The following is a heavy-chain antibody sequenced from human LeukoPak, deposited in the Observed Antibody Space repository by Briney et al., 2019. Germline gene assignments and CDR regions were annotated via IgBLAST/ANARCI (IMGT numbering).Heavy chain of an antibody. J-gene: IGHJ6*02. CDR1: GFTFSSYG. CDR2: IPYDGSNK. Sequence: PGRSLRLSCAASGFTFSSYGMHWVRQAPGKGLEWVAVIPYDGSNKYYADSVKGRFTISRDNSKNTLYLQMNSLRAEDTAVYYCAKASRQGTYYYYYGMDVWGQGTTVTVSS. CDR3: AKASRQGTYYYYYGMDV. D-gene: IGHD6-6*01. V-gene: IGHV3-30*18.